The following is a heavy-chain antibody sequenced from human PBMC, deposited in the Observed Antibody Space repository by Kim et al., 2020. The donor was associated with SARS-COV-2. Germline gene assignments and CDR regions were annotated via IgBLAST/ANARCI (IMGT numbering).Heavy chain of an antibody. Sequence: GGSLRLSCAASGFTVSSNYMSWVRQAPGKGLEWVSVIYCGGSTYYADSVKGRFTISRDNSKNTLYLQMNSLRAEDTAVYYCAGQGLGYCSGGSCYELDYWGQGTLVTVSS. CDR3: AGQGLGYCSGGSCYELDY. CDR1: GFTVSSNY. CDR2: IYCGGST. V-gene: IGHV3-66*04. D-gene: IGHD2-15*01. J-gene: IGHJ4*02.